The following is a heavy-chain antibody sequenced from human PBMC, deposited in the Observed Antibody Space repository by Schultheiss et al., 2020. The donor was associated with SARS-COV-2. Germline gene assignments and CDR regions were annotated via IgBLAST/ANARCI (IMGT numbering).Heavy chain of an antibody. CDR3: ARGQAAIVVVVAASYFDY. CDR1: GGSISSYY. V-gene: IGHV4-34*01. D-gene: IGHD2-15*01. Sequence: SQTLSLTCTVSGGSISSYYWSWIRQPPGKGLEWIGEINHSGSTNYNPSLKSRVTISVDTSKNQFSLKLSSVTAADTAVYYCARGQAAIVVVVAASYFDYWGQGTLVTVSS. J-gene: IGHJ4*02. CDR2: INHSGST.